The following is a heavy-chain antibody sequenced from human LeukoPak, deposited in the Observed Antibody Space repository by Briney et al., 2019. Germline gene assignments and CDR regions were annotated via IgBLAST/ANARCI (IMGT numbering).Heavy chain of an antibody. V-gene: IGHV4-59*08. CDR2: IYYSGST. CDR3: ARQQYYDFWSGYQSPTYYDY. Sequence: PSETLSLTCTVSGGSISSYYWSWIRQPPWKGLEWIGYIYYSGSTNYNPSLKSRVTISVDTSKNQFSLKLSSVTAADTAVYYCARQQYYDFWSGYQSPTYYDYWGQGTLVTVSS. J-gene: IGHJ4*02. D-gene: IGHD3-3*01. CDR1: GGSISSYY.